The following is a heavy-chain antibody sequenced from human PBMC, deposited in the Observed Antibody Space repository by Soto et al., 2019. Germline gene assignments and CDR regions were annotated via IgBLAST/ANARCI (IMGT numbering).Heavy chain of an antibody. J-gene: IGHJ4*02. CDR1: GYTFRNYG. Sequence: ASVKVSCKAYGYTFRNYGITWVRQAPGQGLEWMGWVSAYNRNTNYAQKLQGRVTMTTDTSTSTAYMELRSLRSEDTAVYYCARAVAVAADFDYWGQGTLVTVSS. V-gene: IGHV1-18*01. CDR3: ARAVAVAADFDY. D-gene: IGHD6-19*01. CDR2: VSAYNRNT.